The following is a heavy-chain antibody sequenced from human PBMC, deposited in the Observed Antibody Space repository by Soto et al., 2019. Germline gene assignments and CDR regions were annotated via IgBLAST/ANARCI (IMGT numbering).Heavy chain of an antibody. J-gene: IGHJ4*02. D-gene: IGHD3-3*01. CDR2: IRWDGSEE. CDR3: ARGTMAPGLDY. Sequence: EVQLVESGGGLVRPGGSLRLSCAASGFTFSSYWMNWVRQTPGKGLEWVANIRWDGSEEYVDSLKGRFTISRDNSKNSLYLHMDSLRDEDTAVYFCARGTMAPGLDYWGQGILVTVSS. V-gene: IGHV3-7*01. CDR1: GFTFSSYW.